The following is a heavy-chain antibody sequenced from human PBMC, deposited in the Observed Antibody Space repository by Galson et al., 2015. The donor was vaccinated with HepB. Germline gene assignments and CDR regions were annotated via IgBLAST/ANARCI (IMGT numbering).Heavy chain of an antibody. CDR3: ARGSGGTTRGWFDP. J-gene: IGHJ5*02. D-gene: IGHD1-1*01. Sequence: SLRLSCAASGFTFSSYSMNWVRQAPGKGLEWVSSISSSSSYIYYADSVKGRFTISRDNAKNSLYLQMNSLRAEDTAVYYCARGSGGTTRGWFDPWGQGTLVTVSS. CDR2: ISSSSSYI. V-gene: IGHV3-21*01. CDR1: GFTFSSYS.